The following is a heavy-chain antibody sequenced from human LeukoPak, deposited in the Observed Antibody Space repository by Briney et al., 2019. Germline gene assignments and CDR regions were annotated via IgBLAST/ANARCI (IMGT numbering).Heavy chain of an antibody. D-gene: IGHD2-15*01. CDR3: ARDCSGGSCYPDFDY. CDR1: GGTFSSYA. V-gene: IGHV1-69*04. J-gene: IGHJ4*02. CDR2: IIPIFGIA. Sequence: SVKVSCKASGGTFSSYAISWVRQAPGQGLEWMGRIIPIFGIANYAQKFQGRVTITADKSTSTAYMELSSLRSEDTAVYYCARDCSGGSCYPDFDYWGQGTLVIVSS.